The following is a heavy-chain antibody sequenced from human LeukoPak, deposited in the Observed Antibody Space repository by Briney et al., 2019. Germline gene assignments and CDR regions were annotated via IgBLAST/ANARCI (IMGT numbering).Heavy chain of an antibody. Sequence: GGSLRLSCAASGFTFSSYGMHWVRQAPGKGLEWVAFIRYDGSNKYYADPVKGRLTISRDNTKNTLYLQMNSLSAEDTAVYYCARAYCSGGSCYSAIWFDPWGQGTLVTVSS. CDR3: ARAYCSGGSCYSAIWFDP. D-gene: IGHD2-15*01. J-gene: IGHJ5*02. V-gene: IGHV3-30*02. CDR2: IRYDGSNK. CDR1: GFTFSSYG.